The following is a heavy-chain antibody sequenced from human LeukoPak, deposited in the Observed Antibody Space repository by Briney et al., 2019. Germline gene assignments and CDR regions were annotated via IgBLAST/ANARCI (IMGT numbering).Heavy chain of an antibody. V-gene: IGHV3-21*01. CDR3: ARESSPEDAFDI. Sequence: GGSLRLSCAASGFTFSSYSMSWVRQAPGKGLEWVSSISSSSSYIYYADSVKGRFTISRDNAKNSLYLQMNSLRAEDTAVYYCARESSPEDAFDIWGQGTMVTVSS. J-gene: IGHJ3*02. CDR1: GFTFSSYS. CDR2: ISSSSSYI.